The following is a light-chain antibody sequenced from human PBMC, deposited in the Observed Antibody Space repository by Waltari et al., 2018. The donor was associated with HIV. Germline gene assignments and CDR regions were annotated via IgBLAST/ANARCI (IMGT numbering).Light chain of an antibody. V-gene: IGLV2-11*01. Sequence: QSALTQPRSVSGSPGQSVTISCTGTNRDVGLYKYVSWYQPHPGNFPKLLIYDLNDRPSGVPDRFSGSKCGTTASLTVSGLQAEDEAFYYCCSYAGSYTLIFGGGPKLTV. J-gene: IGLJ2*01. CDR1: NRDVGLYKY. CDR3: CSYAGSYTLI. CDR2: DLN.